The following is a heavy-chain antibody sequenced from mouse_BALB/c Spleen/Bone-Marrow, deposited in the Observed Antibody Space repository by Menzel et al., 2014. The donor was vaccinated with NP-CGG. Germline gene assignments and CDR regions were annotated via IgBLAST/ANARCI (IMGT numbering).Heavy chain of an antibody. CDR2: IDPANGNT. D-gene: IGHD1-1*01. J-gene: IGHJ1*01. CDR3: ARGGSSYGWYFDV. V-gene: IGHV14-3*02. Sequence: VQLQQSGAELVKPGASVKLSCTASGFNIKDTYMYWVKQRPEQGLEWIGRIDPANGNTKYDPKFQDKATITADTSSNTAYLQLSSLTSEDTAVYYCARGGSSYGWYFDVWGAGTTVTVSS. CDR1: GFNIKDTY.